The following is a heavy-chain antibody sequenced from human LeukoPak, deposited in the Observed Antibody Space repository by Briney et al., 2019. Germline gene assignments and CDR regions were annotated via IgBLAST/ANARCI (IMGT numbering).Heavy chain of an antibody. D-gene: IGHD2-8*01. CDR1: GGSISSYY. J-gene: IGHJ4*02. CDR2: IHYSGST. V-gene: IGHV4-59*01. CDR3: ARDINGYFDY. Sequence: PSETLSLTCTVSGGSISSYYWSWIRQPPGKGLEWIGYIHYSGSTNYNPSLKSRVTISVDTSKNQFSLKLSSVTAADTAVYYCARDINGYFDYWGQGTLVTVSS.